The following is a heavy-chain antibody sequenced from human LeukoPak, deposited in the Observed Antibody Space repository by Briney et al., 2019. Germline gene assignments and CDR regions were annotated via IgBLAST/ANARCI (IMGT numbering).Heavy chain of an antibody. CDR2: IYHSGST. J-gene: IGHJ3*02. D-gene: IGHD3-22*01. V-gene: IGHV4-38-2*01. CDR3: ARHAVGYYYDRSGYYSAFDI. Sequence: SETLSLTCAVSGYSISSGYYWGWIRQPPGKGLEWSGNIYHSGSTYYNPSLKSRVTISVDTSKNLFSLKLSSVTAADTAVYYCARHAVGYYYDRSGYYSAFDIWGQGTMVTVSS. CDR1: GYSISSGYY.